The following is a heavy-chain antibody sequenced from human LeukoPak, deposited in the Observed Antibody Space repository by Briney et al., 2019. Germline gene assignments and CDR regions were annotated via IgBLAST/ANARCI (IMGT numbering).Heavy chain of an antibody. CDR1: GFAYSNFW. CDR3: ARGRVGGIDY. V-gene: IGHV3-74*01. J-gene: IGHJ4*02. CDR2: INSDGTSA. D-gene: IGHD1-26*01. Sequence: PGGSLRLSCAASGFAYSNFWMHWVRQDSGRGLVWVSLINSDGTSARYADSVKGRFTISRDNAKNTIYLQMNSLRSEDTAVYYCARGRVGGIDYWGQGTLVTVSS.